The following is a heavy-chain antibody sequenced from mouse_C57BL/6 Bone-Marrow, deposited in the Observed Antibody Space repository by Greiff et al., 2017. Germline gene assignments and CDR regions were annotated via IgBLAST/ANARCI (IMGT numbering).Heavy chain of an antibody. CDR1: GFNIKDDY. Sequence: VQLQQSGAELVRPGASVKLSCTASGFNIKDDYMHWVKQRPEQGLEWIGWIDPENGDTEYASKFQGKATITADTSSNTAYLQLSSLTSEDNAVYYCTTFGYYYGLWYFDVWGTGTTVTVSS. D-gene: IGHD1-1*01. CDR2: IDPENGDT. V-gene: IGHV14-4*01. J-gene: IGHJ1*03. CDR3: TTFGYYYGLWYFDV.